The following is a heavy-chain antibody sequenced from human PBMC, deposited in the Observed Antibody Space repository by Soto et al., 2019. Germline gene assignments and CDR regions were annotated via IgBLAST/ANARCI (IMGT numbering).Heavy chain of an antibody. D-gene: IGHD1-20*01. V-gene: IGHV3-48*02. Sequence: GGSLRLSCASSGFTFSSYSMNWVRQAPGTGLEWVSYIGSSSSTIFYSDSVKGRFTISRDNAKNSLYLQMNSLRDEDTAVYYCARYNWNDRGFDYWGRGTLVTVSS. CDR3: ARYNWNDRGFDY. CDR1: GFTFSSYS. CDR2: IGSSSSTI. J-gene: IGHJ4*02.